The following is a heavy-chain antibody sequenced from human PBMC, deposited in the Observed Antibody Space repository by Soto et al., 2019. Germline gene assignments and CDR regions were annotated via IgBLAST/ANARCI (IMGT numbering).Heavy chain of an antibody. Sequence: GGSLRLSCSASGFTFSSYAMHWVRQAPGKGLEYVSAISSNGGSTYYADSVKGRFTISRDNSKNTLYLQMSSLRAEDTAVYYCVKGLPRKGQQLAPGYFQHWGQGTLVTVSS. D-gene: IGHD6-13*01. CDR2: ISSNGGST. V-gene: IGHV3-64D*08. CDR1: GFTFSSYA. J-gene: IGHJ1*01. CDR3: VKGLPRKGQQLAPGYFQH.